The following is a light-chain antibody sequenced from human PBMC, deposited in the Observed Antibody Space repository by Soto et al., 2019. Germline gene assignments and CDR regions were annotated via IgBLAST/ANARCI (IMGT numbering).Light chain of an antibody. CDR3: SAYTGSSAYV. Sequence: QPVLTQPASVSGSPGQSITISCTGTSSDVGGYKFVSWYQQHPGKAPKLMIYDVSYRPSGVSNRFSGSKSGNTASLSISGLQAEDEADYFCSAYTGSSAYVFGGGTKLTVL. J-gene: IGLJ1*01. V-gene: IGLV2-14*03. CDR2: DVS. CDR1: SSDVGGYKF.